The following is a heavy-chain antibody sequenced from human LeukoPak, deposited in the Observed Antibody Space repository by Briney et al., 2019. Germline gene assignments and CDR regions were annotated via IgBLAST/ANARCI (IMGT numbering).Heavy chain of an antibody. CDR2: IYYSGST. J-gene: IGHJ4*02. D-gene: IGHD6-19*01. CDR3: ARGSSGWPLQI. CDR1: GGSISSGTYY. Sequence: SETLSLTCTVSGGSISSGTYYWGWIRQPPRKGLEWIGTIYYSGSTYYNPSLKSRVTISVDTSKNQFSLKLSSVTAADTAVYYCARGSSGWPLQIWGQGTPVTVSS. V-gene: IGHV4-39*01.